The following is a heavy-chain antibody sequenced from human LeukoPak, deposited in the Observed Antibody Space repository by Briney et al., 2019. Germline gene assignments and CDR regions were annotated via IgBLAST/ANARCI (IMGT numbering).Heavy chain of an antibody. CDR3: ARASGSSAVPFDY. D-gene: IGHD3-10*01. CDR2: IAPSSGTT. CDR1: GYTFTSNY. Sequence: ASVKVSCRASGYTFTSNYMHWVRQAPGQGLEWMGVIAPSSGTTSYAQKFQGRVTMTRDTSTSTLYMELSSLTSEDTAVYYCARASGSSAVPFDYWGQGTLVTVSS. V-gene: IGHV1-46*01. J-gene: IGHJ4*02.